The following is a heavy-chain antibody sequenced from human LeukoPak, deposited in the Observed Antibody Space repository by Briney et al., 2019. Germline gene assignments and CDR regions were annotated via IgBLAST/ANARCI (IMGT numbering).Heavy chain of an antibody. CDR2: INPGGGST. D-gene: IGHD6-19*01. J-gene: IGHJ4*02. CDR1: GYTLTSCY. V-gene: IGHV1-46*01. CDR3: ARDLGSGWYTVDY. Sequence: ASVKVSCKTSGYTLTSCYVHWVRQAPGQGLEWMGTINPGGGSTSYAQKFQGRITVTRDASTSTVYMELSGLISEDTAIYYCARDLGSGWYTVDYWGQGTLVTVSS.